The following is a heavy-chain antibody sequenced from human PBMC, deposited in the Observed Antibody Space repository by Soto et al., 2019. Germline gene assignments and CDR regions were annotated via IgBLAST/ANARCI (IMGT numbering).Heavy chain of an antibody. Sequence: SETLSLTCTVSGGSISSSSYYWGWIRQPPGKGLEWIGSIYYSGSTYYNPSLKSRVTISVDTSKNQFSLKLSSVTAADTAVYYCARRGYYDSSGSFDYWGQGTPVTVSS. CDR2: IYYSGST. CDR1: GGSISSSSYY. V-gene: IGHV4-39*01. J-gene: IGHJ4*02. CDR3: ARRGYYDSSGSFDY. D-gene: IGHD3-22*01.